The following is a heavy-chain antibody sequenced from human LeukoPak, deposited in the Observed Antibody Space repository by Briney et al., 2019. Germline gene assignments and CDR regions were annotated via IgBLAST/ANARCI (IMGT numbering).Heavy chain of an antibody. J-gene: IGHJ4*02. CDR3: ARKSLGYCSGGSCYSAYYFDY. CDR2: ISHDGSNK. V-gene: IGHV3-30-3*01. Sequence: GRSLRLSCAVSGFSFSTCAMYWVRQAPGKGLEWVALISHDGSNKYYADSVKGRFTISRDNSKNTLYLQMNSLRAEDTAVYYCARKSLGYCSGGSCYSAYYFDYWGQGTLVTVSS. D-gene: IGHD2-15*01. CDR1: GFSFSTCA.